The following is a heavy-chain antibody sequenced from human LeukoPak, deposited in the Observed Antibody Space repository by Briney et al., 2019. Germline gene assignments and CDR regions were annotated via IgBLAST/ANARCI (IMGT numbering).Heavy chain of an antibody. CDR3: ARGPRGELPQGSAFDI. CDR2: ISSNGGST. D-gene: IGHD1-26*01. V-gene: IGHV3-64*01. Sequence: QSGGSLRLSCAASGFTFSSYAMHWVRQAPGKGLEYVSAISSNGGSTYYANSVKGRFTISRDNSKNTLYLQMGSLRAEDMAVYYCARGPRGELPQGSAFDIWGQGTMVTVSS. CDR1: GFTFSSYA. J-gene: IGHJ3*02.